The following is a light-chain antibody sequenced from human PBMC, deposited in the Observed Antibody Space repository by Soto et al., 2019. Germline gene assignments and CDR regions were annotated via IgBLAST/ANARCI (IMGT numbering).Light chain of an antibody. Sequence: NFMLTQPHSVSESPGKTVTISCTRSSGSIVSNYVQWYQQRPGSAPTTVIYEYNQRPSGVPDRFSCSIDSSSNSASLTISGLTTEDEADYYCQSYDSSNRVFGGGTKVTVL. CDR2: EYN. CDR1: SGSIVSNY. J-gene: IGLJ2*01. CDR3: QSYDSSNRV. V-gene: IGLV6-57*03.